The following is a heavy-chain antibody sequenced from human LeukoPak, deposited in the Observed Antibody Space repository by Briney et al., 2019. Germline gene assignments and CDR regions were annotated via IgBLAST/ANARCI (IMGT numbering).Heavy chain of an antibody. V-gene: IGHV3-48*01. J-gene: IGHJ4*02. D-gene: IGHD3-16*01. Sequence: GGSLRLSCAASGFTFSSYSMNWVRQAPGKGLEWVSYISSSSSTIYYADSVKGRFTISRDNSKNTLYLQMNSLRAEDTAVYYCAKGQLRLGAPFDYWGQGTLVTVSS. CDR1: GFTFSSYS. CDR3: AKGQLRLGAPFDY. CDR2: ISSSSSTI.